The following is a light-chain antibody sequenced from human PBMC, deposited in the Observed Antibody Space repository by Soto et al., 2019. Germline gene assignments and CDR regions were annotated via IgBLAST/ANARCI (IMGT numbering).Light chain of an antibody. CDR1: SGSVSTSDY. CDR3: VLYMSSGIQI. V-gene: IGLV8-61*01. Sequence: QAVVTQEPSFSVSPGETVTLTCGLNSGSVSTSDYPSWYQQTPGQPPRTLIYNTNTRSSGVPDRFSGSILGSKAALSITGAHEEDECDYSCVLYMSSGIQIFGGGTQLTVL. J-gene: IGLJ2*01. CDR2: NTN.